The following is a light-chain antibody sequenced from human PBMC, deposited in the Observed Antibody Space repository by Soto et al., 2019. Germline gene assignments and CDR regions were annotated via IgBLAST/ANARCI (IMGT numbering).Light chain of an antibody. CDR2: DAS. J-gene: IGKJ4*01. CDR1: QSFNNY. V-gene: IGKV3-11*01. Sequence: EIVLTQSPATLSLSPGERATLSCRASQSFNNYLAWYQQKPGQAPRLLIYDASNRATGIPARFSGSGSGTDFTLTISSLEPEDFAVYYCQQRSIWPPLTFGGGTKVEIK. CDR3: QQRSIWPPLT.